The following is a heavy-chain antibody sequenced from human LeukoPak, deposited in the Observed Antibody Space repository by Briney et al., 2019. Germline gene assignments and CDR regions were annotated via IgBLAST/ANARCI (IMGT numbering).Heavy chain of an antibody. CDR2: ISGSGGTT. J-gene: IGHJ4*02. D-gene: IGHD3-3*01. Sequence: GGSLRLSCAASGFTFSSYAMSWVRQAPGKGLEWISAISGSGGTTYYADSVKGRFTISRDNSKNTLYLQMDSLGAEDTAVYYCAKETISGVGVPRSDYWGQGTLVTVSS. CDR3: AKETISGVGVPRSDY. CDR1: GFTFSSYA. V-gene: IGHV3-23*01.